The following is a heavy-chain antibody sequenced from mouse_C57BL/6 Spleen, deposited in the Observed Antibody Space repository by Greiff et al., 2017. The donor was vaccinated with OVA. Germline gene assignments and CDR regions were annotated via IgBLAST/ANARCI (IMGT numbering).Heavy chain of an antibody. CDR1: GYTFTSYW. CDR2: IHPNSGST. J-gene: IGHJ4*01. Sequence: QVQLKEPGAELVKPGASVTLSCKASGYTFTSYWMHWVKQRPGQGLEWIGMIHPNSGSTNYNEKFKSKATLTVDKSSSTAYMQLSSLTSEDSAVYYCASGVDYWGQGTSVTVSS. V-gene: IGHV1-64*01. CDR3: ASGVDY.